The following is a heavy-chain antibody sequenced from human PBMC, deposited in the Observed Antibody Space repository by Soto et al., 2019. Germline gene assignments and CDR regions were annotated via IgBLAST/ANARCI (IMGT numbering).Heavy chain of an antibody. V-gene: IGHV3-23*01. CDR2: ISDTAHRI. J-gene: IGHJ4*02. Sequence: EVQLLESGGGLVQPGGSLRLSCSASGFSFGSNSMAWVRQAPGKGLEWVSSISDTAHRIFHADSVKGRFTISRDNSRNSLHLQMSSPRAEDTAFYYGVILAVGKFDFLCQGPLVIVSS. CDR3: VILAVGKFDF. CDR1: GFSFGSNS. D-gene: IGHD1-26*01.